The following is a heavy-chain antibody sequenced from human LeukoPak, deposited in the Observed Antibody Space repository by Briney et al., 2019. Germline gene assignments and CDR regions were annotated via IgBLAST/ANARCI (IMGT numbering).Heavy chain of an antibody. Sequence: SETLSLTCAVYGGSFSGYYWSWIRQPPGKGLEWIGEINHSGSTNYNPSLTSRVTISVDTSKNQFSLKLSSVTAADTAVYYCAREPAPPGIAAAGTFWFDPWGQGTLVTVSS. CDR1: GGSFSGYY. D-gene: IGHD6-13*01. V-gene: IGHV4-34*01. CDR2: INHSGST. CDR3: AREPAPPGIAAAGTFWFDP. J-gene: IGHJ5*02.